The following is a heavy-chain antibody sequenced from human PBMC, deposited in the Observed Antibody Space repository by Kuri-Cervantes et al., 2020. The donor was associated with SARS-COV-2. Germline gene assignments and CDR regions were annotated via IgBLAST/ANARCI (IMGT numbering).Heavy chain of an antibody. D-gene: IGHD3-10*01. CDR2: IYHSGST. J-gene: IGHJ6*02. V-gene: IGHV4-38-2*01. CDR1: GYSISSGYY. Sequence: GSLRLSCAVSGYSISSGYYWGWIRQPPGKGLEWIGSIYHSGSTYYNPSLKSRVTISVDTSKNQFSLKLSSVTAADTAVYYCARGEYYYGSAAEPYYYYGMDVWGQGTTVTVSS. CDR3: ARGEYYYGSAAEPYYYYGMDV.